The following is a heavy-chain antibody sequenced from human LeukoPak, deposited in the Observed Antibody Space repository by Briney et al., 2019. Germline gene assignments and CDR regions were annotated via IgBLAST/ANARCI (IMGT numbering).Heavy chain of an antibody. V-gene: IGHV1-69*04. CDR1: GCTFSSYA. Sequence: SVKVSCKASGCTFSSYAISWVRQAPGQGLEWMGRIIPIFGIANYAQKFQGRVTITADKSTSTAYMELSSLRSEDTAVYYCARDPDYYDSSGYYYSDDAFDIWGQGTMVTVSS. D-gene: IGHD3-22*01. CDR2: IIPIFGIA. J-gene: IGHJ3*02. CDR3: ARDPDYYDSSGYYYSDDAFDI.